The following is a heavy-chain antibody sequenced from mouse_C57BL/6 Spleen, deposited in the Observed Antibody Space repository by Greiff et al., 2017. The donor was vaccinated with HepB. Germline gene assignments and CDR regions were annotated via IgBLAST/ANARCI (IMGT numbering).Heavy chain of an antibody. CDR2: IRSKSNNYAT. CDR3: VRHGLRYYAMDY. J-gene: IGHJ4*01. Sequence: EVQRVESGGGLVQPKGSLKLSCAASGFSFNTYAMNWVRQAPGKGLEWVARIRSKSNNYATYYADSVKDRFTISRDDSESMLYLQMNNLKTEDTAMYYCVRHGLRYYAMDYWGQGTSVTVSS. V-gene: IGHV10-1*01. CDR1: GFSFNTYA. D-gene: IGHD1-1*01.